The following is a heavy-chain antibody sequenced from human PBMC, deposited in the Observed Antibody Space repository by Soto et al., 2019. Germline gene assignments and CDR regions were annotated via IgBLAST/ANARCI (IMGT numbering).Heavy chain of an antibody. CDR1: GFTFSNYG. Sequence: GGSLRLSCAASGFTFSNYGMHWVRQAPGKGLVWVSRINGDGGSTYYADSVKGRFTISRDNSKNTLYLQMNRLRAEDTAVYYCATNLNAPRFDYWGQGTLVTVSS. V-gene: IGHV3-74*01. J-gene: IGHJ4*02. CDR3: ATNLNAPRFDY. CDR2: INGDGGST.